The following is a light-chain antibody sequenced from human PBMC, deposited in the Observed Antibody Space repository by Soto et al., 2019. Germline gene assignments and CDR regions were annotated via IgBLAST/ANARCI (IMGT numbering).Light chain of an antibody. CDR1: SSSIGDHY. J-gene: IGLJ2*01. V-gene: IGLV1-51*01. CDR2: DSA. Sequence: QSVLTQPPSVSAAPGQKVTISCSGTSSSIGDHYVSWYQQFPGAAPKLLIYDSAKRPSGIPERFSGSKYGTSATLDITGLQTGDEADYYCGTWDSSLSFVVFGGGTKVTVL. CDR3: GTWDSSLSFVV.